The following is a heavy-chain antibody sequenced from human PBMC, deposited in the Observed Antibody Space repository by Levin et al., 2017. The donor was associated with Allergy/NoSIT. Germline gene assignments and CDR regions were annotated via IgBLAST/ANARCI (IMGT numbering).Heavy chain of an antibody. J-gene: IGHJ4*02. D-gene: IGHD5/OR15-5a*01. CDR2: INWNGGST. Sequence: LSLTCAASGFTFDDYGMSWVRQAPGKGLEWVSGINWNGGSTGYADSVKGRFTISRDNAKNSLYLQMNSLRAEDTALYYCARAVYGAALGYWGQGTLVTVSS. V-gene: IGHV3-20*04. CDR1: GFTFDDYG. CDR3: ARAVYGAALGY.